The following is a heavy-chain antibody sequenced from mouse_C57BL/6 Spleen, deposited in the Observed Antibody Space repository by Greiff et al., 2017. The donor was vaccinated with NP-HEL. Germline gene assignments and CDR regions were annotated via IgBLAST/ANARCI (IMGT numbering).Heavy chain of an antibody. CDR1: GYTFTSYW. J-gene: IGHJ1*03. D-gene: IGHD1-1*01. CDR2: INPSNGGT. CDR3: ALYDGSSYHYWYFDV. Sequence: VQLQQPGTELVKPGASVKLSCKASGYTFTSYWMHWVKQRPGQGLEWIGNINPSNGGTNYNEKFKSKATLTVDKSSSTAYMQLSSLTSADSAVYYCALYDGSSYHYWYFDVWGTGTTVTVSS. V-gene: IGHV1-53*01.